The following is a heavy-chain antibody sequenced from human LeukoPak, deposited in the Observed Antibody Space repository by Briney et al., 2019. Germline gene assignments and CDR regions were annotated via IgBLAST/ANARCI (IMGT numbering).Heavy chain of an antibody. J-gene: IGHJ4*02. CDR2: IYHSGST. D-gene: IGHD3-22*01. CDR3: ARGRGSGRGYYDSSGYLLTHLDY. Sequence: SETLSLTCAVSGGSISSGGYSWSWIRQPPGKGLEWIGYIYHSGSTYYNPSLKSRVTISVDRSKNQFSLKLSSVTAADTAVYYCARGRGSGRGYYDSSGYLLTHLDYWGQGTLVTVSS. CDR1: GGSISSGGYS. V-gene: IGHV4-30-2*01.